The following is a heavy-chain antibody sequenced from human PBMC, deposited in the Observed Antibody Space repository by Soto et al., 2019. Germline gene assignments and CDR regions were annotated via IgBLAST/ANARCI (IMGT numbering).Heavy chain of an antibody. J-gene: IGHJ4*02. V-gene: IGHV4-4*02. CDR1: AGSLSSSNW. D-gene: IGHD2-8*02. CDR3: ASLSASPHSGYWAANY. CDR2: IYHSGST. Sequence: QVQLQESGPGLVKPSGTLSLTCAVSAGSLSSSNWWSWVRQPPGKGLEWIGEIYHSGSTNYNPSLKRRVTISVDKSKNQFSLKLSSVTAADTAVYYCASLSASPHSGYWAANYWGQGTLVTVSS.